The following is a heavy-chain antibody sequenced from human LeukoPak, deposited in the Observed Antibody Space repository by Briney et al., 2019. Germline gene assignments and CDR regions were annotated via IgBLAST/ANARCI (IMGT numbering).Heavy chain of an antibody. CDR1: GFTFSSYA. CDR2: ISGSGGST. D-gene: IGHD5-24*01. Sequence: GGSLTLSCAASGFTFSSYAMSWVRQPPGKGLHWVSAISGSGGSTYYADCVKGRFTISRDNSKNALYLQMNSLRAEDTAVYYCAKEERWLQVASDYWGQGTLVTVSS. V-gene: IGHV3-23*01. CDR3: AKEERWLQVASDY. J-gene: IGHJ4*02.